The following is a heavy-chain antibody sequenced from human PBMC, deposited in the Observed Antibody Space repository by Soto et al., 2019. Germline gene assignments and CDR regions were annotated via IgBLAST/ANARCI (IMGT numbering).Heavy chain of an antibody. V-gene: IGHV1-69*01. D-gene: IGHD6-6*01. Sequence: QVQLVQSGAEVKKPGSSVKVSCKASGGTFSSYAISWVRQAPGQVLEWMGGIIPIFGTANYAQKFQGRVTLTADESTSTAYMELSSRRSEDTAVYYCARDRIAARHDAFDIWGQGTMVTVSS. J-gene: IGHJ3*02. CDR2: IIPIFGTA. CDR3: ARDRIAARHDAFDI. CDR1: GGTFSSYA.